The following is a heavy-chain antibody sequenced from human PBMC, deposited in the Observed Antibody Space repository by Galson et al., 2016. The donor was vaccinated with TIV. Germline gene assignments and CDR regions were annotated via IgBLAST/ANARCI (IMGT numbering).Heavy chain of an antibody. D-gene: IGHD6-13*01. V-gene: IGHV3-30*03. J-gene: IGHJ4*02. CDR3: ARGFSSYYFDY. Sequence: SLRLSCAASGFTFGSYGMHWVHHGPGKGLEWLAFVSFDRSDTTYADSVKGRFTISRDNFKNTLYLQMSSLRTEDTAVYYCARGFSSYYFDYWGQGTLVTVSS. CDR1: GFTFGSYG. CDR2: VSFDRSDT.